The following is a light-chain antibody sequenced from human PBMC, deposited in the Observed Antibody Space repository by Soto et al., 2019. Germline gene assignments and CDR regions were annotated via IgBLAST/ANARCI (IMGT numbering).Light chain of an antibody. CDR2: TNN. CDR1: SSNIRTNA. J-gene: IGLJ2*01. Sequence: QAVVTQPPSASGTPGQRVTISCSRSSSNIRTNAVNWYQQLTGTAPKLLIYTNNQRPSGVPDRFSGSKSGTSASLAISGLQSDDEADYYCAAWDDSLNGVVFGGGTKLTVL. CDR3: AAWDDSLNGVV. V-gene: IGLV1-44*01.